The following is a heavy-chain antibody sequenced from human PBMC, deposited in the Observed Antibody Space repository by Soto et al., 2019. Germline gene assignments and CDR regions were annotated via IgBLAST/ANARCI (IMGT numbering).Heavy chain of an antibody. D-gene: IGHD3-10*01. CDR1: GFTFSSYV. CDR3: ARGGGFFDY. V-gene: IGHV3-48*02. J-gene: IGHJ4*02. Sequence: EVQLVESGGGLVQPGGSLRLSCAASGFTFSSYVINWVRQAPGKGLEWISFISLSSSTRYYADSVRGRFTISRDNAKSSLYLQMNSLRDEDTAVYYCARGGGFFDYCGQGTLVTVSS. CDR2: ISLSSSTR.